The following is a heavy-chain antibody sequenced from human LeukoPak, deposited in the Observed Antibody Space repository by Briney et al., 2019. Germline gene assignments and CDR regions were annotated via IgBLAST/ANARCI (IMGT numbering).Heavy chain of an antibody. D-gene: IGHD3-10*01. V-gene: IGHV4-39*01. CDR1: GGSINSNSYY. CDR2: IYYSGST. CDR3: ARNKYYYGSGNYGVPNWFDP. Sequence: SETLSLTCTVSGGSINSNSYYWGWIRQPPGEGLEWIGSIYYSGSTYYNPSLKSRVTISVDTSKNQFSLKLSSVTAADTAVYYCARNKYYYGSGNYGVPNWFDPWGQGTLVTVSS. J-gene: IGHJ5*02.